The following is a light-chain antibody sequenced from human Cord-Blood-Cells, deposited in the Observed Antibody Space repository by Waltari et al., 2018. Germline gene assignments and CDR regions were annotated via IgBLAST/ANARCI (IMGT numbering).Light chain of an antibody. Sequence: SAQTQPASVPWSTAPSITLSCTGTSSDVGASNYFPWYQQNPGKAPKLMSYDVSNRPSGVSNRFSGSKSGNTASLTISGLQAEDEADYYCSSYTSSSTYVFGTGTKVTVL. CDR3: SSYTSSSTYV. CDR2: DVS. CDR1: SSDVGASNY. J-gene: IGLJ1*01. V-gene: IGLV2-14*01.